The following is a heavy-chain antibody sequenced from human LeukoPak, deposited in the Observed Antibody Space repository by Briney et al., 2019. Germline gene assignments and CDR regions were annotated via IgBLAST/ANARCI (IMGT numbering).Heavy chain of an antibody. D-gene: IGHD3-9*01. CDR1: GFTFSNYA. J-gene: IGHJ4*02. CDR3: AKWGDYDVLTGYYVSDY. V-gene: IGHV3-23*01. CDR2: ITGGGSGI. Sequence: GGSLRPSCAASGFTFSNYAMSWVRQAPEKGLEWVSAITGGGSGIYYADSMKSRFTISRDNSKNTLYLQINSLRAEDTAVYYCAKWGDYDVLTGYYVSDYWGQGTLVTVSS.